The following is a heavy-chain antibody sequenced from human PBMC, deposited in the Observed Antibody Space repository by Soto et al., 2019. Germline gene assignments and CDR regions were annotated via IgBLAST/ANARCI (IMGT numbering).Heavy chain of an antibody. CDR1: GYTFTSYG. D-gene: IGHD3-10*01. J-gene: IGHJ6*03. V-gene: IGHV1-18*01. Sequence: ASVKVSCEASGYTFTSYGISWVRQAPGQGLEWMGWISAYNGNTNYAQKLQGRVTMTTDTSTSTAYMELRSLRSDDTAVYYCARFGVAGSYYYYYMDVWGKGTMVTVSS. CDR2: ISAYNGNT. CDR3: ARFGVAGSYYYYYMDV.